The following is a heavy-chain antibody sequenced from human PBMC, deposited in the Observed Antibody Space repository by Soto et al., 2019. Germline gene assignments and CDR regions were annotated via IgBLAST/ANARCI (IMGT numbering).Heavy chain of an antibody. D-gene: IGHD5-18*01. CDR2: IIPILGIA. V-gene: IGHV1-69*02. J-gene: IGHJ4*02. Sequence: QVQLVQSGAEVKKPGSSVKVSCKASGGTFSSYTISWVRQAPGQGLEWMGRIIPILGIANYAQKFQGRVTITADKSTSTAYRELSSLRSEDTAVYYCASHSMATAQLDYWGQGTLVTVSS. CDR3: ASHSMATAQLDY. CDR1: GGTFSSYT.